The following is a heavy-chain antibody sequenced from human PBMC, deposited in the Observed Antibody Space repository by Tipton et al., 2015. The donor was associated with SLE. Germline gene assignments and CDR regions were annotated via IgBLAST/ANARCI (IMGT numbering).Heavy chain of an antibody. V-gene: IGHV4-59*01. J-gene: IGHJ4*02. D-gene: IGHD2/OR15-2a*01. CDR3: ARGQNRVAYFDY. CDR1: GGSISSYY. CDR2: IYYNGNT. Sequence: GLVKPSQTLSLTCTVSGGSISSYYWSWIRQPPGKGLEWIGYIYYNGNTNYNPSLKSRVTISLDTSKKQFSLKLSSVTAADTAVYFCARGQNRVAYFDYWGQGTLVTVSS.